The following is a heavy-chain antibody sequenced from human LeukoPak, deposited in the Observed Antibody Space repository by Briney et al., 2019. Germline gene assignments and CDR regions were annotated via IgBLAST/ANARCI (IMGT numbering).Heavy chain of an antibody. Sequence: GGSLRLSCAASGFTFSSYAMSWVRQAPGKGLEWVSAISGSGGSTYYADSVKGRFTTSRDNSKNTLYLQMNSLRAEDTAVYYCANSGSYLGGNDAFDIWGQGTMVTVSS. D-gene: IGHD1-26*01. V-gene: IGHV3-23*01. CDR2: ISGSGGST. J-gene: IGHJ3*02. CDR1: GFTFSSYA. CDR3: ANSGSYLGGNDAFDI.